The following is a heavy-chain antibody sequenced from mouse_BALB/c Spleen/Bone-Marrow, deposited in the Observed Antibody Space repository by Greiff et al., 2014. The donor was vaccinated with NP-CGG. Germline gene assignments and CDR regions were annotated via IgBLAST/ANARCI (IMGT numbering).Heavy chain of an antibody. J-gene: IGHJ3*01. D-gene: IGHD6-2*01. CDR1: GYTFTNYY. CDR3: ARGSPY. CDR2: INPGNGGT. Sequence: QVQLQQSGAELVKPGASVKLSCKTSGYTFTNYYIYWVKQRPGQGLEWIGEINPGNGGTNFNERFKSKATLTVDKSSTTAYILLTSPTSEDSAVYYCARGSPYWGQGTLVTVSA. V-gene: IGHV1S81*02.